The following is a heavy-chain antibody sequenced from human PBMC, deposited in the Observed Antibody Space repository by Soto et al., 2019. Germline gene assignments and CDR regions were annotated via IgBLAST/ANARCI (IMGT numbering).Heavy chain of an antibody. CDR2: VNHSGST. CDR3: ARGRQVTPAALFKRAGDYSMDV. CDR1: GGSFRGYS. V-gene: IGHV4-34*01. J-gene: IGHJ6*02. Sequence: TLSLTCAVYGGSFRGYSWTWIRQPPGKGLEWIGEVNHSGSTYYSPSLMSRVTLSIDTSKNQFSLKLSSVTAADTAVYYCARGRQVTPAALFKRAGDYSMDVWGQGTTVTVSS. D-gene: IGHD2-2*01.